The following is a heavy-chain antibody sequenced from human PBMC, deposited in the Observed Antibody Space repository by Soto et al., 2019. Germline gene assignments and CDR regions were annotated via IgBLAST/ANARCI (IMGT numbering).Heavy chain of an antibody. J-gene: IGHJ6*02. CDR3: ARGSTYSGLDV. Sequence: EVQLVESGGGLVQPGGSLRLSCAASGFTFNSYDMHWGRQVTGKGLEWVSAIGTAVAPYYPGSVKGRFTISIENAKNSLYLQMNSLRDGDTAVYYCARGSTYSGLDVWGQGTTVTVSS. CDR2: IGTAVAP. CDR1: GFTFNSYD. V-gene: IGHV3-13*05.